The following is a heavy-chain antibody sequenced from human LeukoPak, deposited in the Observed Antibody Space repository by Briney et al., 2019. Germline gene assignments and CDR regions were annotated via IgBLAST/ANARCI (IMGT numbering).Heavy chain of an antibody. J-gene: IGHJ4*02. CDR3: ARFNSYGGKIDY. CDR1: GGSFSGYY. D-gene: IGHD4-23*01. Sequence: SETLSLTCAVYGGSFSGYYWSWIRQHPGKRLEWIGEINHSGSTNYNPSLKSRVTISVDTSKNQFSLKLSSVTAADTAVYYCARFNSYGGKIDYWGQGTLVTVSS. CDR2: INHSGST. V-gene: IGHV4-34*01.